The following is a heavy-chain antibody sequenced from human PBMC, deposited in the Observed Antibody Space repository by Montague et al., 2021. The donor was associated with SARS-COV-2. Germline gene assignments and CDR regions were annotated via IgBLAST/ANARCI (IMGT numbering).Heavy chain of an antibody. CDR3: MRAGGYVNRPPG. D-gene: IGHD6-19*01. J-gene: IGHJ4*02. V-gene: IGHV4-4*02. CDR2: IYDTAST. CDR1: GASIVNTDC. Sequence: SETLSLTCAVSGASIVNTDCWSWVRQPPGKGLEWVGEIYDTASTNYNPSLKSRVTMSVDKFNNQVSLQLKYLTAADTAVYFCMRAGGYVNRPPGWGQGALVIVSS.